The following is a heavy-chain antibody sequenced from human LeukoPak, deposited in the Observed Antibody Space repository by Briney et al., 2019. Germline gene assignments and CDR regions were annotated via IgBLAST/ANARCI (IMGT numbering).Heavy chain of an antibody. CDR1: GFTVTSTS. CDR2: IYSGGDT. Sequence: GGSLRLSCAASGFTVTSTSMSWVRQAPGKGLEWVSVIYSGGDTYYADSVKDRFTVSRDNSKNTLFLQMNSLRAEDTAVYYCTRDGSRSQGFWGQGTLVTVSS. J-gene: IGHJ4*02. CDR3: TRDGSRSQGF. V-gene: IGHV3-66*01. D-gene: IGHD3-10*01.